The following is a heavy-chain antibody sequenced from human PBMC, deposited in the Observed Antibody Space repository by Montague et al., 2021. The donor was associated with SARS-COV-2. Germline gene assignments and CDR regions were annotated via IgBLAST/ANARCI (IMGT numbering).Heavy chain of an antibody. CDR3: ARDGSQYYYDSGTDY. Sequence: TLSLTCTVSGGSISIGRYYWNWIRQPAGKGLEWIGRIYTSGSTNYNPSLKSRVTISADTSNNQVSLSLSSVTAADTAVYYCARDGSQYYYDSGTDYWGQGTLVTVSS. V-gene: IGHV4-61*02. J-gene: IGHJ4*02. D-gene: IGHD3-10*01. CDR1: GGSISIGRYY. CDR2: IYTSGST.